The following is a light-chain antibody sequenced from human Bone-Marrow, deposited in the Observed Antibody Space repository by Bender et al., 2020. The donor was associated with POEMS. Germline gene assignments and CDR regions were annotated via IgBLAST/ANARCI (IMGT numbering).Light chain of an antibody. Sequence: SYELTQPPSVSVSPGQTASLTCSGDKLGDKFACWYQQKPDQSPVLVIYQDYKRPSGIPERFSGSNSGNTATLTMSGTQAVDEADYYCQAWDSSTVVFGGGSNLTVL. V-gene: IGLV3-1*01. J-gene: IGLJ2*01. CDR1: KLGDKF. CDR3: QAWDSSTVV. CDR2: QDY.